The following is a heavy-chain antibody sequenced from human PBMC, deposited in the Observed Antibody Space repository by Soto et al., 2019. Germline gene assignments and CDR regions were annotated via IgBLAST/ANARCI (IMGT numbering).Heavy chain of an antibody. D-gene: IGHD3-3*01. V-gene: IGHV3-23*01. CDR1: GFTFSSYA. J-gene: IGHJ4*02. CDR2: ISGSGGST. Sequence: HPGGSLRLSCAASGFTFSSYAMSWVRQAPGKGLEWVSAISGSGGSTYYADSVKGRFTISRDNSKNTLYLQMNSLRAEDTAVYYCARGFYDFWSGAIAALDYWGQGTLVTVSS. CDR3: ARGFYDFWSGAIAALDY.